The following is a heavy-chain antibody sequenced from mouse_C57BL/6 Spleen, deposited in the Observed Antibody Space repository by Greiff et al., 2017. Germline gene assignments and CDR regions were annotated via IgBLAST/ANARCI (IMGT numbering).Heavy chain of an antibody. CDR1: GFNIKNTY. V-gene: IGHV14-3*01. CDR3: ARGLTYYAMYY. CDR2: IDPANGST. Sequence: EVQLQQSVAELVRPGASVKLSCKASGFNIKNTYMNWVKQRPEKGLEWIGRIDPANGSTKYDPKFQGKATITADTSSNTAYLELRSLTSEDSAIYYCARGLTYYAMYYWGPGASVTVSS. J-gene: IGHJ4*01.